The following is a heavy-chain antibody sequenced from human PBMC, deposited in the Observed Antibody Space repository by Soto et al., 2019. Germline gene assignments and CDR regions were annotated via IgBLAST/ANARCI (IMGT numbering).Heavy chain of an antibody. Sequence: GGSLRLSCAASGFTFSSYGMHWVRQAPGKGLEWVAVIWYDGSNKYYADSVKGRFTISRDNSKNTLYLQMNSLRAEDTAVYYCARGSSGWGEAFDIWGQGTMVTVSS. D-gene: IGHD6-19*01. J-gene: IGHJ3*02. CDR1: GFTFSSYG. CDR2: IWYDGSNK. V-gene: IGHV3-33*01. CDR3: ARGSSGWGEAFDI.